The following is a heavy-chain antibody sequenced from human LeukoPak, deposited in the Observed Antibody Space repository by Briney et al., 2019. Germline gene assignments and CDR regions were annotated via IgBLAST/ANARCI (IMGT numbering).Heavy chain of an antibody. J-gene: IGHJ6*02. D-gene: IGHD3-10*01. CDR1: GFTFSSYG. CDR3: AKDQTEILWFGELSLYYYYGMDV. Sequence: GGSLRLSCAASGFTFSSYGMHWGRQAPGKGLGWGAVISYDGSNKYYADSVKGRFTISRDNSKNTLYLQMNSLRAEDTAVYYCAKDQTEILWFGELSLYYYYGMDVWGQGTTVTVSS. V-gene: IGHV3-30*18. CDR2: ISYDGSNK.